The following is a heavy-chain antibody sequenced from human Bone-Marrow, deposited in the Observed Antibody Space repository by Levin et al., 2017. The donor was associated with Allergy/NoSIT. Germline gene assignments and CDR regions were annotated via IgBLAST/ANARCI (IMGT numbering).Heavy chain of an antibody. Sequence: SLKISCAASGFTFDDYAMHWVRQAPGKGLEWVSGISWNSGSIGYADSVKGRFTISRDNAKNSLYLQMNSLRAEDTALYYCAKDISFRMYYYYGMDVWGQGTTVTVSS. CDR1: GFTFDDYA. CDR3: AKDISFRMYYYYGMDV. J-gene: IGHJ6*02. D-gene: IGHD2-15*01. V-gene: IGHV3-9*01. CDR2: ISWNSGSI.